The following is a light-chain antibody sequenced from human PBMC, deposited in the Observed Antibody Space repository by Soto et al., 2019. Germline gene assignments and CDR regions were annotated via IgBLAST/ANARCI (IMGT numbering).Light chain of an antibody. V-gene: IGLV2-8*01. CDR3: SSYAGSSVPVA. J-gene: IGLJ2*01. Sequence: QSALTQPPSASGSPGQSVTISCTGASSDVGGYNFVSWYQQHPGTAPKLMIYDVTKRPSGVPDRFSGSKSGNTASLTVSGLKADDEADYYCSSYAGSSVPVAFGGGTTLTVL. CDR2: DVT. CDR1: SSDVGGYNF.